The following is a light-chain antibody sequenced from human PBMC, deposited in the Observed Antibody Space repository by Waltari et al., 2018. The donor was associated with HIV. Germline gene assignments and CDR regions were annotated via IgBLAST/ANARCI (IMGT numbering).Light chain of an antibody. V-gene: IGKV2-28*01. Sequence: DIVLTQSPVSLPVTPGEPASISCSSSQSLLKSNGYIYLDWYLQKTGQSPQLLIYLASNRASGVPDRFSGRGSATDFTLKISKVEAEDVGVYYCMQGLEFPLTFGGGTRVEIK. CDR1: QSLLKSNGYIY. CDR2: LAS. CDR3: MQGLEFPLT. J-gene: IGKJ4*01.